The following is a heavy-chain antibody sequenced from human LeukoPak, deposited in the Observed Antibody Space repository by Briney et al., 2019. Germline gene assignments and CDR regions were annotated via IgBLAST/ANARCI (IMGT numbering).Heavy chain of an antibody. CDR1: GFSLSTSGVG. V-gene: IGHV2-5*02. Sequence: ESGPTLVNPTQTLTLTCTFSGFSLSTSGVGVGWIRQPPGKAPEWLALIYWDDDKRYSPSLKSRLTITKDTSKNQVVLTVINMDPVDTATYYCALYRFSKYYFDYWGQGTLVTVSS. D-gene: IGHD5-12*01. CDR2: IYWDDDK. J-gene: IGHJ4*02. CDR3: ALYRFSKYYFDY.